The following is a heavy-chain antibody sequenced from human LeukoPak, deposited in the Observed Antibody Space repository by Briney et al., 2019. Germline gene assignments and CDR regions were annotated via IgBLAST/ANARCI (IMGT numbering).Heavy chain of an antibody. CDR3: ARDWGIAAAGTDAFDI. V-gene: IGHV1-3*01. Sequence: ASVKVSCKASGYTFTSYAMHWVRQAPGQRLEWMGWINAGNGNTKYSQKFQGRVTITRDTSASTAYMELSSLRSEDTAVYYCARDWGIAAAGTDAFDIWGQGTMVTVSS. D-gene: IGHD6-13*01. J-gene: IGHJ3*02. CDR1: GYTFTSYA. CDR2: INAGNGNT.